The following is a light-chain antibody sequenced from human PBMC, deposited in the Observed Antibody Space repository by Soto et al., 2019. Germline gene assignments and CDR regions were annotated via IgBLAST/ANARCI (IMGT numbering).Light chain of an antibody. Sequence: IQMTQSPSTLSGYVGDRVTITCRASQTISSWLAWYQQKPGKAPKLLIYKASTLKSGVPSRFSGSGSGTEFTLTISSLQPDDFAPYYCQHYNSDSEAFGQGTKVEL. CDR3: QHYNSDSEA. CDR2: KAS. CDR1: QTISSW. V-gene: IGKV1-5*03. J-gene: IGKJ1*01.